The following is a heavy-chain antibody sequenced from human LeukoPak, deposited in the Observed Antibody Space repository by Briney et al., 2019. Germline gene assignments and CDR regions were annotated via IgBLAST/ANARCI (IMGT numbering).Heavy chain of an antibody. V-gene: IGHV3-74*01. Sequence: GGSLRLSCAASGFTFSSYWMHWVRQAPGKGLVWVSRINSDGSSTSYADSVKGRFTISRDNAKNTLYLQMNSLRAEDTAVCYCARGYDSSGFGPFDYWGQGTLVTVSS. CDR1: GFTFSSYW. CDR2: INSDGSST. CDR3: ARGYDSSGFGPFDY. J-gene: IGHJ4*02. D-gene: IGHD3-22*01.